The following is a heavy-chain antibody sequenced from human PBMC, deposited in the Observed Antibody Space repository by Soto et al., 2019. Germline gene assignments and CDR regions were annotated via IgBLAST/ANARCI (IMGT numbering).Heavy chain of an antibody. CDR1: GFTFSNYA. J-gene: IGHJ4*02. CDR3: ARAIGADFLDY. V-gene: IGHV3-23*01. CDR2: ISDNGANT. Sequence: GGSLRLSCIASGFTFSNYAMSWVRQAPGKGLEWVSTISDNGANTFIGDSMKDHFDISRDNSKNTVFLHLSTVRAEDTAIYYCARAIGADFLDYWGQGTLVTVSS. D-gene: IGHD6-25*01.